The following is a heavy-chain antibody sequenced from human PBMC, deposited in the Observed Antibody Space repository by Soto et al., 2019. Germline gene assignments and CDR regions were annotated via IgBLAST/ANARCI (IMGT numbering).Heavy chain of an antibody. CDR2: ISAYNGNT. D-gene: IGHD5-18*01. J-gene: IGHJ5*01. CDR1: GYTFTSYG. CDR3: ARPPATQIWLDLSPTFDS. Sequence: ASVKVSCKASGYTFTSYGISWVRQAPGQGLEWMGWISAYNGNTNYAQKLQGRVTMTTDTSTSTAYMELRSLRSDDTAVYYCARPPATQIWLDLSPTFDSWGEGPLVTVS. V-gene: IGHV1-18*01.